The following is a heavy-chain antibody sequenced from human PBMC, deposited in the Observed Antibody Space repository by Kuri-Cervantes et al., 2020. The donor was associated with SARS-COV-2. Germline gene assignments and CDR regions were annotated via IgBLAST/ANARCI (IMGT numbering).Heavy chain of an antibody. CDR1: GFSFSTYG. CDR3: ANHYDGTYPI. CDR2: ITGSADGGNT. V-gene: IGHV3-23*01. J-gene: IGHJ4*02. D-gene: IGHD3-3*01. Sequence: GESLKISCVASGFSFSTYGMSWVRQAPGKGLEWVSSITGSADGGNTYHAESVKGRFTISRDNSKSTLFLRMSSLRAEDTAMYHCANHYDGTYPIWGRGTLVTVSS.